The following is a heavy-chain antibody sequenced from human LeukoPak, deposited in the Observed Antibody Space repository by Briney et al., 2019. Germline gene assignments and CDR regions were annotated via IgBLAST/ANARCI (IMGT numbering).Heavy chain of an antibody. V-gene: IGHV3-23*01. J-gene: IGHJ4*02. CDR1: GFTFSNYA. Sequence: PGGSLRLSCAASGFTFSNYAMNWVRQAPGKGLEWVSAISGSGNTHYVDSVNGRFTISRDNSKNTLYLQMNSLRVGDTAVYYCAKDNPDWGSSFDSWGQGTLVTVSS. CDR3: AKDNPDWGSSFDS. CDR2: ISGSGNT. D-gene: IGHD7-27*01.